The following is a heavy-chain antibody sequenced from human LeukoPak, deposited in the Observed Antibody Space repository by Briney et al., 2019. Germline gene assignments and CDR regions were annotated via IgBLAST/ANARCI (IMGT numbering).Heavy chain of an antibody. D-gene: IGHD3-10*01. CDR2: IYYSGST. Sequence: SETLSLTCTVSGGSISSYYWSWIRQPPGKGLEWIGYIYYSGSTNYNPSLKSRVTISVDTSKNQFSLKLSSVTVADTAVYYCARDGYYYGSGSYSPFDYWGQGTLVTVFS. V-gene: IGHV4-59*01. CDR3: ARDGYYYGSGSYSPFDY. J-gene: IGHJ4*02. CDR1: GGSISSYY.